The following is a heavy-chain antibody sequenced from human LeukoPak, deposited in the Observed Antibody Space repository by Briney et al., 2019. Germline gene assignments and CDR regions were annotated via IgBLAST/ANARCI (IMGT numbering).Heavy chain of an antibody. D-gene: IGHD3-10*01. CDR1: GFTFSSYA. Sequence: PGGSLRLSCAASGFTFSSYAMTWVRQAPGKGLEWVSAISGSGGITYYADSVKGRFTISRDNAKNTLYLQMNSLRAEDTAVYYCGGSGSSDDYWGQGTLVTVSS. CDR2: ISGSGGIT. CDR3: GGSGSSDDY. V-gene: IGHV3-23*01. J-gene: IGHJ4*02.